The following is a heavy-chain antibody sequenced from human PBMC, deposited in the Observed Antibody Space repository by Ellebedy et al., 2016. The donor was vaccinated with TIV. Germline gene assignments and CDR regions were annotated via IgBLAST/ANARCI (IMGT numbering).Heavy chain of an antibody. CDR1: AYNSSSHW. V-gene: IGHV5-10-1*01. J-gene: IGHJ4*02. D-gene: IGHD6-25*01. CDR2: IDPSGSYI. Sequence: GESLKISXKDSAYNSSSHWINWVRQMPGKGLEWMGRIDPSGSYINYSPSFQGHVTLSLDQSIGTAYLHWIGLRASDTAIYYCATLRRAAAGFDSWGQGTLVTVSA. CDR3: ATLRRAAAGFDS.